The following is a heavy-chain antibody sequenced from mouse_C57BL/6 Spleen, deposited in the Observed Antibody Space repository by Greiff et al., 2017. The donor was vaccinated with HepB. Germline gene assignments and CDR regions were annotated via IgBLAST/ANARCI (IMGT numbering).Heavy chain of an antibody. V-gene: IGHV5-12*01. J-gene: IGHJ1*03. Sequence: EVKLVESGGGLVQPGGSLKLSCAASGFTFSDYYMYWVRQTPEKRLEWVAYISNGGGSTYYPDTVKGRFTISRDTAKNTLYLQMSRLKSEDTAMYYCARAFITTVPPDVWGTGTTVTVSS. CDR3: ARAFITTVPPDV. CDR2: ISNGGGST. CDR1: GFTFSDYY. D-gene: IGHD1-1*01.